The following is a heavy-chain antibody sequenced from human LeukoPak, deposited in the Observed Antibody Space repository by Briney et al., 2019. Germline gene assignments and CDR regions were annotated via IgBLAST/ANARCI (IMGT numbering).Heavy chain of an antibody. J-gene: IGHJ4*02. CDR3: AKDNVVMRPYYFDY. D-gene: IGHD3-22*01. CDR2: IYTGGST. Sequence: PGGSLRLSCAASGFTVISNYMSWVRQAPGKGLEWVSVIYTGGSTYYADSVKGRFTISRDNSKNTLYLQMNSLRAEDTALYYCAKDNVVMRPYYFDYWGQGTLVTVSS. V-gene: IGHV3-53*01. CDR1: GFTVISNY.